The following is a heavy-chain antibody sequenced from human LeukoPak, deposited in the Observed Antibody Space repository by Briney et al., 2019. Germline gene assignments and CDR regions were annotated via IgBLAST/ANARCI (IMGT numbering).Heavy chain of an antibody. J-gene: IGHJ4*02. CDR3: AKDRRHCSSGSCYAPVDY. Sequence: GGSLRLSCAASGFTFSNYGMHWVRQAPGKGLEWVAVMWYDGNNKYYADSVKGRFTISRDNSKNKLYVQMNSLRAEDTAVYYCAKDRRHCSSGSCYAPVDYWGQGTLVTVSS. D-gene: IGHD2-2*01. V-gene: IGHV3-33*06. CDR1: GFTFSNYG. CDR2: MWYDGNNK.